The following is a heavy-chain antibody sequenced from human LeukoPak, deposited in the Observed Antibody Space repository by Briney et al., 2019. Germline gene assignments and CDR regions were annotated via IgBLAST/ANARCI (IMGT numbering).Heavy chain of an antibody. Sequence: GGSLRLSCAASGFTFSSYAMSWVRQAPGKGLEWVSVIYSGGSTYYADSVKGRFTISRDNSKNTLYLQMNSLRAEDTAVYYCARGAQGYGYVYYFDYWGQGTLVTVSS. V-gene: IGHV3-53*01. D-gene: IGHD5-18*01. CDR2: IYSGGST. J-gene: IGHJ4*02. CDR3: ARGAQGYGYVYYFDY. CDR1: GFTFSSYA.